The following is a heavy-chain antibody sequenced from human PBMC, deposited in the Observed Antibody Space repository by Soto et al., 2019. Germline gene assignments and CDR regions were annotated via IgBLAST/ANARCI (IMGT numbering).Heavy chain of an antibody. J-gene: IGHJ6*03. CDR1: GYTFTSYD. CDR2: MNPNSGNT. Sequence: ASVKVSCKASGYTFTSYDINWVRQATGQGLEWMGWMNPNSGNTGYAQKFQGRVTMTRNTSISTAYMELSSLRSEDTAVYYCARGSVPAAYFPYYYYYYMDVWGKGTTVTVSS. CDR3: ARGSVPAAYFPYYYYYYMDV. D-gene: IGHD2-2*01. V-gene: IGHV1-8*01.